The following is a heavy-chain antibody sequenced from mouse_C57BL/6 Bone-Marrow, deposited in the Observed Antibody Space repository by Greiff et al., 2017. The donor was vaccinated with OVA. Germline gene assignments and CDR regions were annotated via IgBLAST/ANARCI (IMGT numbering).Heavy chain of an antibody. CDR1: GYSITSGYY. CDR3: ARSYYGFDD. CDR2: ISYDGSN. V-gene: IGHV3-6*01. Sequence: EVQLVESGPGLVKPSQSLSLTCSVTGYSITSGYYWNWIRQFPGNKLEWMGYISYDGSNNYNPSLKNRISITRDTSKNQFFLKLNSVTTEDTATYYCARSYYGFDDWGQGTTLTVSS. D-gene: IGHD1-1*01. J-gene: IGHJ2*01.